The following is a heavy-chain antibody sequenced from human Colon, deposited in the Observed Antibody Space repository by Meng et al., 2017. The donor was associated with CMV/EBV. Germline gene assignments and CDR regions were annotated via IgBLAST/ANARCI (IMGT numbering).Heavy chain of an antibody. CDR3: ADDYSLY. CDR2: IRYDGTNK. CDR1: GFTFSSYW. V-gene: IGHV3-30*02. J-gene: IGHJ4*02. Sequence: GESLKISCAASGFTFSSYWMSWVRQAPGKGLEWVAFIRYDGTNKYYGDSVRGRFTISRDNSKNTLYLQMNSLRAEDTAVYYCADDYSLYWGQGTLVTVSS. D-gene: IGHD2-21*01.